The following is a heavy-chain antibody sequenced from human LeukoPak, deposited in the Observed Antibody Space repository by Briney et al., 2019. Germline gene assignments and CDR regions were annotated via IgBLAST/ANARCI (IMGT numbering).Heavy chain of an antibody. CDR2: IRPSGDNT. CDR1: GFTFSSYD. D-gene: IGHD3-16*01. CDR3: GRDFWEPDVIAFGGVIAH. Sequence: GGSLRLSCAASGFTFSSYDMTWVRQAPGRGLEWVSSIRPSGDNTYYIDSVQGRFTISRDNSKNTLYLQMNSLRAEDTAVYYCGRDFWEPDVIAFGGVIAHWGQGILVTVSS. V-gene: IGHV3-23*01. J-gene: IGHJ5*02.